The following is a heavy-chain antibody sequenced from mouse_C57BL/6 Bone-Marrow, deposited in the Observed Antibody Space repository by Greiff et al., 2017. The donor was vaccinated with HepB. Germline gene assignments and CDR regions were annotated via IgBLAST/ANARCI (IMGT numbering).Heavy chain of an antibody. V-gene: IGHV1-69*01. CDR2: IDPSDSYT. D-gene: IGHD2-4*01. CDR3: DYYDYDSFSY. CDR1: GYTFTSYW. J-gene: IGHJ3*01. Sequence: QVQLQQPGAELVMPGASVKLSCKASGYTFTSYWMHWVKQRHGQGLEWIGEIDPSDSYTNYNQKFTGKSTLTVDKSSSTAYMQLSSLTSEDSAVYYCDYYDYDSFSYRGQGTLVTVSA.